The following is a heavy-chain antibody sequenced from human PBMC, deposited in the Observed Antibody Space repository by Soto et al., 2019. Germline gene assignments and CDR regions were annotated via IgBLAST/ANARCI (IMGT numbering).Heavy chain of an antibody. CDR2: MGGSGGRT. Sequence: GSLRLSCAASGFTFSSYTMSWVRQAPGKGLEWVSGMGGSGGRTYYADSVKGRFTISRDNSKNTLYLQMNSLRAEDTAVYYCAKEGLCPAGTCYDHWFDPWGQGTLVTVSS. D-gene: IGHD2-15*01. J-gene: IGHJ5*02. V-gene: IGHV3-23*01. CDR3: AKEGLCPAGTCYDHWFDP. CDR1: GFTFSSYT.